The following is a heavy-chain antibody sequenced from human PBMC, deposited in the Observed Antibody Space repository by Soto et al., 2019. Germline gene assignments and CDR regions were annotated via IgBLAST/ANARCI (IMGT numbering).Heavy chain of an antibody. Sequence: PSETLSLTCTVSGGSISSGDYYWSWIRQPPGKGLEWIGYIYYSGSTYYNPSLKSRVTISVDTSKNQFSLKLSSVTAADTAVYYCARVGGIVGAASWFDPWXQGTLVTVSS. D-gene: IGHD1-26*01. CDR2: IYYSGST. CDR1: GGSISSGDYY. J-gene: IGHJ5*02. CDR3: ARVGGIVGAASWFDP. V-gene: IGHV4-30-4*01.